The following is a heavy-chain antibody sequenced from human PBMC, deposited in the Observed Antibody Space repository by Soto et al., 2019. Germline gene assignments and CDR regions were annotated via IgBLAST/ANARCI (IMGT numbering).Heavy chain of an antibody. CDR2: IYYSGST. D-gene: IGHD6-6*01. V-gene: IGHV4-59*01. CDR1: GGSISSYY. CDR3: ARGPIAARPAYFQH. J-gene: IGHJ1*01. Sequence: SETLSLTCTVSGGSISSYYWSWIRQPPGKGLEWIGYIYYSGSTNYNPSLKSRVTISVDTSKNQFSLKLSSVTAADTAVYYCARGPIAARPAYFQHWGQGTLVTVSS.